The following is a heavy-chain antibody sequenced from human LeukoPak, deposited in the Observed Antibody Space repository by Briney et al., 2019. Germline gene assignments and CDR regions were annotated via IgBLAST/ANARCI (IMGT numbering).Heavy chain of an antibody. CDR1: GFTVSSNY. CDR2: IYSGGST. J-gene: IGHJ4*02. CDR3: ARTGDSSGYYPFDY. Sequence: GGSLRLSCAASGFTVSSNYMSWVRQAPGKGLEWVSVIYSGGSTYYADSVKGRFTISRDNSKNTLYLQMNSLKAEDTAVYYCARTGDSSGYYPFDYWRQGTLVTVSS. D-gene: IGHD3-22*01. V-gene: IGHV3-53*01.